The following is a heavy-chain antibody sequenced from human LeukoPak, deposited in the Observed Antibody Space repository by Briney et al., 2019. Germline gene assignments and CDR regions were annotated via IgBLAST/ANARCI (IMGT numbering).Heavy chain of an antibody. CDR3: ARDMGAPDYGSYSVDY. V-gene: IGHV4-61*01. CDR2: IHYSGSA. Sequence: SETLSLTCTVSGGSISSGSYYWSWIRQPPGRGLEWIAYIHYSGSAAYNPSLKSRVTISRDMSTNQFSLKMTSVTAADTAVYFCARDMGAPDYGSYSVDYWGQGTLVTVSS. J-gene: IGHJ4*02. D-gene: IGHD4-23*01. CDR1: GGSISSGSYY.